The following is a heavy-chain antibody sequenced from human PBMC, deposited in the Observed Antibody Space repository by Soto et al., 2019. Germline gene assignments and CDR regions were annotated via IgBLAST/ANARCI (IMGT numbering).Heavy chain of an antibody. CDR3: ARDRGVAPPVAGNTHYYYYMDV. Sequence: QDQLVQSGGEVKKPGASVKVSCRASGYSFTNYGITWVRQAPGPGFEWMGWISAYNGDTNYAQKLQGRVTMTTDASTSAAYLELRSLTSDDTAVYYCARDRGVAPPVAGNTHYYYYMDVWGKGTTVTVSS. CDR1: GYSFTNYG. CDR2: ISAYNGDT. D-gene: IGHD6-19*01. J-gene: IGHJ6*03. V-gene: IGHV1-18*01.